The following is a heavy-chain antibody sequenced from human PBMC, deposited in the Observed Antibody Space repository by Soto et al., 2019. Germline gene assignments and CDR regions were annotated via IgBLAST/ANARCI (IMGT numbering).Heavy chain of an antibody. CDR3: ARELRYFDWSSARDYYYHYMDV. CDR1: GYTFTSYG. D-gene: IGHD3-9*01. CDR2: ISAYNGNT. V-gene: IGHV1-18*01. J-gene: IGHJ6*03. Sequence: ASVKVSCKASGYTFTSYGISWVRQAPGQGLEWMGWISAYNGNTNYAQKLQGRVTMTTDTSTSTAYMELRSLRSDDTAVYYCARELRYFDWSSARDYYYHYMDVWGKGTTVTVSS.